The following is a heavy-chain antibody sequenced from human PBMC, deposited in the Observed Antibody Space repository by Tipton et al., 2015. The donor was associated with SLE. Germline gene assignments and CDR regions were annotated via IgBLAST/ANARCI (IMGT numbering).Heavy chain of an antibody. D-gene: IGHD6-19*01. CDR1: GGSFSGYY. CDR2: IYYSGST. Sequence: TLSLTCAVYGGSFSGYYWSWIRQPPGKGLEWIGYIYYSGSTNYNPSLKSRVTLSVDTSKNQFSLKLSSVTTADTAVYYCARFIAVAGIAEYFQHWGQGTLVTVSS. CDR3: ARFIAVAGIAEYFQH. J-gene: IGHJ1*01. V-gene: IGHV4-59*08.